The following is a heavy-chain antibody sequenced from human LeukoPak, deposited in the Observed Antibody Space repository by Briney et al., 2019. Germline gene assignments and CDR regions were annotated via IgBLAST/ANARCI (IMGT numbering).Heavy chain of an antibody. D-gene: IGHD2-2*02. CDR2: ISAYNGNT. V-gene: IGHV1-18*01. J-gene: IGHJ5*02. Sequence: GASVKVSCKASGYTFTSYGISWLRQAPGQGLEWMGWISAYNGNTNYAQKLQGRVTMTTDTSTSTAYMELRSLRSDDTAVYYCARDIVVVPAAICWFDPWGQGTLVTVSS. CDR3: ARDIVVVPAAICWFDP. CDR1: GYTFTSYG.